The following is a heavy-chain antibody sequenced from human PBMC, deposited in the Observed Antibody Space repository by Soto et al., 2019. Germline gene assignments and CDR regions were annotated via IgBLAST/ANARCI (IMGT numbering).Heavy chain of an antibody. D-gene: IGHD3-3*01. CDR1: GGSISSGGYY. Sequence: QVQLQESGPGLVKPSQTLSLTCTVSGGSISSGGYYWSWIRQHPGKGLEWIGYIYYSGSTYYNPSVKSRVTISVDTSKNQFSLKLSSVTAADTAVYYCARVEIRFLEWLSRFDPWGQGTLVTVSS. CDR2: IYYSGST. V-gene: IGHV4-31*03. J-gene: IGHJ5*02. CDR3: ARVEIRFLEWLSRFDP.